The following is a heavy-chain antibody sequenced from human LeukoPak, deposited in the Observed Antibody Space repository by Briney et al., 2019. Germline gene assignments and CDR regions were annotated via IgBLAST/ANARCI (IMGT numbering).Heavy chain of an antibody. Sequence: WVRQPPGKGLEWIGSIYYSGSTYYNPSLRSRVTISVDTSKNQFSLKLSSVTAADTAIYYCARHDGYWGQGTLITVSS. J-gene: IGHJ4*02. V-gene: IGHV4-39*01. CDR3: ARHDGY. CDR2: IYYSGST.